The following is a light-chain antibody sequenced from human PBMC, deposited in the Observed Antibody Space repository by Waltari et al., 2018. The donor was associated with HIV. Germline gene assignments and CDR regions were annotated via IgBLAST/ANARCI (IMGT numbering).Light chain of an antibody. CDR3: SAWDNTLNGWV. V-gene: IGLV10-54*04. J-gene: IGLJ3*02. CDR1: SNNVADQG. Sequence: QAGLTQPPSLSVGLGQTATLTCTGDSNNVADQGAAWLQHPQGHPHKVLSHRNNNRASGVSEKFSAFRSGKTAFLTITGLRPEDEADYFCSAWDNTLNGWVFGGGTQLTVL. CDR2: RNN.